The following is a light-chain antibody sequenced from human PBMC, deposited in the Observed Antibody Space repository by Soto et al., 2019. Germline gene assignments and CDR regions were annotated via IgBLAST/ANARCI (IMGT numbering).Light chain of an antibody. CDR1: QSVSGTY. J-gene: IGKJ1*01. V-gene: IGKV3-20*01. CDR2: GAS. Sequence: EIVLTQSPGTLSLSPGERATLSCKASQSVSGTYLAWYQQKPRQAPRLLIYGASNRATGIPDSCSGSGSGKDFTLTIRRLEPEDFAVYYCQQYGTSPQTFGQGTKGDI. CDR3: QQYGTSPQT.